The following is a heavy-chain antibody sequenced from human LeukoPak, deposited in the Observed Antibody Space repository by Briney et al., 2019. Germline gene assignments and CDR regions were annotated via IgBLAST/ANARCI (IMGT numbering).Heavy chain of an antibody. D-gene: IGHD6-13*01. V-gene: IGHV4-4*07. CDR1: GGSIGSNY. CDR2: IYASGST. Sequence: SEALSLTCTVSGGSIGSNYWTWLRQPAGKGLEWIGRIYASGSTNYNPSLKSRVTMSVDTSKNQFSLKLSSVTAADTAVYYCSIATAGYYFDYWGQGTLVTVSS. CDR3: SIATAGYYFDY. J-gene: IGHJ4*02.